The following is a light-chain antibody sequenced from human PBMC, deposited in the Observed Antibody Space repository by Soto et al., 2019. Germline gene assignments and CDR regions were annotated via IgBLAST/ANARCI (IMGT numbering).Light chain of an antibody. CDR3: CSYAGAYIYV. CDR1: SSDIGAYNY. Sequence: QSVLTQPRSVSGSPGQSVTISCTGTSSDIGAYNYVSWYQQHPGKVPKLILYDVSKRPSGVPDRFSGSKSGNTASLTISGLQADDEADYYCCSYAGAYIYVFATGTK. V-gene: IGLV2-11*01. CDR2: DVS. J-gene: IGLJ1*01.